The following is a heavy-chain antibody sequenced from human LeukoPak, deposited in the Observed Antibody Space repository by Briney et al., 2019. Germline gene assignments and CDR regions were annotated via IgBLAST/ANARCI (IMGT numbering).Heavy chain of an antibody. CDR1: GYTLTELS. V-gene: IGHV1-24*01. CDR2: FDPEDGET. CDR3: ATDLNYYYGMDV. J-gene: IGHJ6*02. Sequence: ASVKVSCKVSGYTLTELSMHWVRQAPGKGLEWMGGFDPEDGETIYAQKFQGRVTMTEGTSTDTAYMELSSLGSEDTAVYYCATDLNYYYGMDVWGQGTTVTVSS.